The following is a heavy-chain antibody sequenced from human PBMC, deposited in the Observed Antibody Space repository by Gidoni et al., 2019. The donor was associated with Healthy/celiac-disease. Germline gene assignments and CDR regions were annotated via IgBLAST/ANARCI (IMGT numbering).Heavy chain of an antibody. CDR3: SRDGSIIASLAAGAFDI. J-gene: IGHJ3*02. V-gene: IGHV3-30-3*01. Sequence: QVQLVEAGGGVVQPGRSLRVTCAASGCTFSREAMPWVRQAPGKGLEWVAVITYDGSNNSYAYSVTVLFTISRDNSKNTLYLQMNSLRADDTAVYYCSRDGSIIASLAAGAFDIWVQGTMFTVSS. D-gene: IGHD2-15*01. CDR2: ITYDGSNN. CDR1: GCTFSREA.